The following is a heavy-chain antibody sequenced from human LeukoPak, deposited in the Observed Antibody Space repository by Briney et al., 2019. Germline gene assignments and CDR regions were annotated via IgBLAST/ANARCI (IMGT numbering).Heavy chain of an antibody. V-gene: IGHV3-7*01. J-gene: IGHJ4*02. CDR1: GFSFSAYW. Sequence: GGSLRLSCAASGFSFSAYWMTGVRQAPGTGLEWVANINPAGSETYYVDPVKGRFSISRDNADNLVYLQMNSLRAEDTAVYHCARFGYVAAVDVWGQGTPVTVSS. D-gene: IGHD2-15*01. CDR2: INPAGSET. CDR3: ARFGYVAAVDV.